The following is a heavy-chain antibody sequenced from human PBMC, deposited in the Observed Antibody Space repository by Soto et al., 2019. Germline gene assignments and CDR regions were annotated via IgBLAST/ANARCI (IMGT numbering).Heavy chain of an antibody. CDR3: ARGLRGYGYGPDDY. J-gene: IGHJ4*02. D-gene: IGHD5-18*01. V-gene: IGHV1-69*02. CDR2: IIPILGIA. CDR1: GGTFSSYT. Sequence: GASVKVSCKASGGTFSSYTISWVRQAPGQGLEWMGRIIPILGIANYAQKFQGRVTITADKSTSTAYMELSSLRSEDTAVYYCARGLRGYGYGPDDYWGQGTLVTVSS.